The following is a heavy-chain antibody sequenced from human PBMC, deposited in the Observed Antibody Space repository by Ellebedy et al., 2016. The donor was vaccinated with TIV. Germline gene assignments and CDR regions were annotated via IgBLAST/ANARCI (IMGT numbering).Heavy chain of an antibody. V-gene: IGHV3-7*01. Sequence: GESLKISCVASGLSFRSYWMSWVRQAPGKGLEWVANIYQDGSNQYYVDSVKGRFTISRDNANKSLFLQMNSLRGEDTAVYYCARRGSYGDYAVQVNNWFDRWGQGTLVTV. D-gene: IGHD4-17*01. J-gene: IGHJ5*02. CDR2: IYQDGSNQ. CDR1: GLSFRSYW. CDR3: ARRGSYGDYAVQVNNWFDR.